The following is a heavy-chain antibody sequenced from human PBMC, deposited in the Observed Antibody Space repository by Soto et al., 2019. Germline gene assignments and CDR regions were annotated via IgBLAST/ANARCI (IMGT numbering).Heavy chain of an antibody. V-gene: IGHV4-59*08. J-gene: IGHJ6*03. CDR1: GASMSSYF. CDR2: IYYTGST. Sequence: SSETLSLTCTVSGASMSSYFWTWIRQPPGKGLEWVASIYYTGSTNYNPSLKSRVTISVDTSENQFSLKLSSLTAADTAVFFCARSRVVICNQKDCPYYVDVWRKGTTVTVS. D-gene: IGHD2-21*02. CDR3: ARSRVVICNQKDCPYYVDV.